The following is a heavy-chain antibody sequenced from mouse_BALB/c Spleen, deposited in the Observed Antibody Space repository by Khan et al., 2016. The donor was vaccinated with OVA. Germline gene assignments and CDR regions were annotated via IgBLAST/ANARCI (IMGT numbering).Heavy chain of an antibody. Sequence: EVQLQESGAELGRPGSSVKLSCKTSGSTFTSFGIKWVKQRPGQGLQWIGYIYPGNGYTEYNEKFQGKAILTSDTSSSPAYMQLRSLTSEDSAIYVCTTAYYRYYFDYWGQGTTLTVSS. D-gene: IGHD2-12*01. CDR3: TTAYYRYYFDY. CDR1: GSTFTSFG. J-gene: IGHJ2*01. CDR2: IYPGNGYT. V-gene: IGHV1S134*01.